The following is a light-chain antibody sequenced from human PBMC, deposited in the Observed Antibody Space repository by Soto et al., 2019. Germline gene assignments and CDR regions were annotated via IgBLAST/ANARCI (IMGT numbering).Light chain of an antibody. V-gene: IGLV2-8*01. CDR1: GSDVGGYNY. CDR3: SSYAGNNNFV. Sequence: QSALTQPASVSGSPGQSITVSCTGTGSDVGGYNYVSWYQQHPGKAPKLMIYEVSNRPSGVPDRFSGSKSGNTASLTVSGLQAEDEADYYCSSYAGNNNFVFGSGTKVTVL. J-gene: IGLJ1*01. CDR2: EVS.